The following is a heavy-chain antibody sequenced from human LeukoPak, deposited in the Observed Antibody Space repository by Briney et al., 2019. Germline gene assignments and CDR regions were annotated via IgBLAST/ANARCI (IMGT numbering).Heavy chain of an antibody. CDR3: ARNLWFGDFDY. CDR2: IYSGGST. Sequence: GGSLRLSCAASGFTVSSNYMGWVRQAPGKGLERVSVIYSGGSTYYADSVKGRFTISRDNSKNTLYLQMNSLRAEDTAVYYCARNLWFGDFDYWGQGTLVTVSS. CDR1: GFTVSSNY. J-gene: IGHJ4*02. V-gene: IGHV3-66*01. D-gene: IGHD3-10*01.